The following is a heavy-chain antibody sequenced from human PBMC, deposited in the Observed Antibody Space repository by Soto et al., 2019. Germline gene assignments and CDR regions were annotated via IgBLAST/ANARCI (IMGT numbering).Heavy chain of an antibody. J-gene: IGHJ4*02. CDR3: ARSDFWSGYYTDY. CDR1: GGSISSGDYH. D-gene: IGHD3-3*01. CDR2: VYYTGNT. V-gene: IGHV4-30-4*08. Sequence: QVQLQESGPGLVKPSQTLSLTCTVSGGSISSGDYHWSWIRQPPGKGLEWIGFVYYTGNTYYNPSLKSRVTISVAKSKNQFSLKLSSVTPGGTAVYYCARSDFWSGYYTDYWGQGTLVTVSS.